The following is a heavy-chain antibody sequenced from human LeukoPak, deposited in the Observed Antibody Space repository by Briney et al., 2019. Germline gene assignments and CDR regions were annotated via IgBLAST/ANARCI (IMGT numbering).Heavy chain of an antibody. CDR1: GGSISNYY. CDR2: IHYSGST. J-gene: IGHJ6*03. D-gene: IGHD3-10*01. Sequence: SETLSLTCTVSGGSISNYYWSWIRQPPGKGLEWIGYIHYSGSTNYNRSLKSRVTISVDTSKNQFSLKLSSVTAADTAVYYCARVEEGYGSGRRENYYYYYMDVWGKGTTVTISS. CDR3: ARVEEGYGSGRRENYYYYYMDV. V-gene: IGHV4-59*01.